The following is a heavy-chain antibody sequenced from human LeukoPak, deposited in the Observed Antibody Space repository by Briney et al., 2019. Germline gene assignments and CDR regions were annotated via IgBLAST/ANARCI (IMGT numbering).Heavy chain of an antibody. CDR2: IHYSGGT. CDR3: AQGYRYGRFDY. D-gene: IGHD5-18*01. J-gene: IGHJ4*02. Sequence: SETLSLTCTVSGGSISSYYWSWIRQPPGKGLEWIGFIHYSGGTNYNPSLKSRVTISVDTSKNQFSLNLSSVTAADTAAYYCAQGYRYGRFDYWGQGTLVTVSS. CDR1: GGSISSYY. V-gene: IGHV4-59*03.